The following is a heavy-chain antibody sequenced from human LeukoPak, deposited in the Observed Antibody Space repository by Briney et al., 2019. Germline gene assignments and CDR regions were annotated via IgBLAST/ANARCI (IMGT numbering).Heavy chain of an antibody. D-gene: IGHD2/OR15-2a*01. V-gene: IGHV4-39*07. CDR1: GGSISSSSYY. CDR2: IYYSGST. J-gene: IGHJ4*02. Sequence: KSSETLSLTCTVSGGSISSSSYYWGWIRQPPGKGLEWIGSIYYSGSTYYNPSLKSRVTISVDTSKNQFSLKLSSVTAADTAVYYCARGDNSMPGIFDYWGQGTLVTVSS. CDR3: ARGDNSMPGIFDY.